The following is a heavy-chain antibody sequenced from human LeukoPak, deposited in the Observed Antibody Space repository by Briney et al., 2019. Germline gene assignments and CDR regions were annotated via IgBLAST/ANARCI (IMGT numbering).Heavy chain of an antibody. CDR3: ARVGRGWELDY. Sequence: GGSLRLSCAASGFTFSYYYMSWIRQAPGKGLECVSYISSGGSTIYYADSVKGRFTISRDNAKNSLYLQMNSLRAEDTAVYYCARVGRGWELDYWGQGTLVTVSS. J-gene: IGHJ4*02. CDR1: GFTFSYYY. CDR2: ISSGGSTI. D-gene: IGHD6-19*01. V-gene: IGHV3-11*04.